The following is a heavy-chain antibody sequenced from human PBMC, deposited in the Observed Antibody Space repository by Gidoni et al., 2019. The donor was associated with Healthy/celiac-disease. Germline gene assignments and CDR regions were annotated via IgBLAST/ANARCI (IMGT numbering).Heavy chain of an antibody. CDR1: GYY. CDR3: ARETRGSSSWYVY. Sequence: GYYWSWIRQPPGKGLECLGYIYYSGSTNYNPSLKSRVTISVDTSKNQFSLKLSSVTAADTAVYYCARETRGSSSWYVYWGQGTLVTVSS. CDR2: IYYSGST. V-gene: IGHV4-61*08. D-gene: IGHD6-13*01. J-gene: IGHJ4*02.